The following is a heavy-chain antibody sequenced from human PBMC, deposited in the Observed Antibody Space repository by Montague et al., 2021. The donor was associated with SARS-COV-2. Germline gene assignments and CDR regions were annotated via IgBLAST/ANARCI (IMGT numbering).Heavy chain of an antibody. J-gene: IGHJ6*03. CDR2: IDPXXSYT. CDR1: GYSFTNYW. CDR3: ARFNFGPHYYMDV. D-gene: IGHD3-3*01. V-gene: IGHV5-10-1*01. Sequence: QSGAEVKKPGESLRISCKGSGYSFTNYWISWVRQMPGKGLEWMGRIDPXXSYTNYSPSFQGHVTISADQSISTAYLQWSSLKASDTAMYYCARFNFGPHYYMDVWGKGTTVTVSS.